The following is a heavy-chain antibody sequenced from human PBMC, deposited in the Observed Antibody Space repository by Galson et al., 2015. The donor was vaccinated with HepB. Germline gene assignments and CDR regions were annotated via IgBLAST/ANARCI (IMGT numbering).Heavy chain of an antibody. CDR3: AREEGRRIQLWSHFDY. V-gene: IGHV3-30*04. CDR2: ISYDGSNK. D-gene: IGHD5-18*01. Sequence: SLRLSCAASGFTFSSYAMHWVRQAPGKGPEWVAVISYDGSNKYYADSVKGRFTISRDNSKNTLYLQMNSLRAEDTAVYYCAREEGRRIQLWSHFDYWGQGTLVTVSS. CDR1: GFTFSSYA. J-gene: IGHJ4*02.